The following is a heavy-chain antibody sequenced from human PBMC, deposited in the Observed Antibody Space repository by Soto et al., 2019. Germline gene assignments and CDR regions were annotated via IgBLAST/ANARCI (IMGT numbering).Heavy chain of an antibody. J-gene: IGHJ2*01. Sequence: QVQLVESGGGVVQPGRSLRLSCAASGFTFSSYAMHWVRQAPGKGLEWVAVISYDGSNKYYADSVKGRFTISRDNSKNPLYLQMNSLSLEDTAVYYCARPLWRDDYNWGYFDLWGRGTLVTVSS. CDR3: ARPLWRDDYNWGYFDL. CDR1: GFTFSSYA. D-gene: IGHD4-4*01. V-gene: IGHV3-30-3*01. CDR2: ISYDGSNK.